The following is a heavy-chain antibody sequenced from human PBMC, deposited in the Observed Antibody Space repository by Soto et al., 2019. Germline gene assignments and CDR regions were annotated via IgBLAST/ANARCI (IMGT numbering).Heavy chain of an antibody. CDR1: GGSISSGGFS. V-gene: IGHV4-30-2*06. D-gene: IGHD3-22*01. CDR2: IFSPGST. J-gene: IGHJ4*02. Sequence: TLSITCAVSGGSISSGGFSWSWIRQSPGRGLECIGYIFSPGSTCYNTSLTSRVTLSVDRFKNQLSRRLTSVTAADTAVYYSPIATFTRKGYYDATDYYYFDYVGQGALVTVSS. CDR3: PIATFTRKGYYDATDYYYFDY.